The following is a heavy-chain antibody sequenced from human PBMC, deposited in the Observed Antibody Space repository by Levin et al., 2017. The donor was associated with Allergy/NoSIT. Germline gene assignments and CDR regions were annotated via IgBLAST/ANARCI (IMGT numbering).Heavy chain of an antibody. D-gene: IGHD2-21*01. V-gene: IGHV4-59*01. J-gene: IGHJ4*02. Sequence: SETLSLTCTVSGGSISSYYWSWIRQPPGKGLEWIGYIYYSGSTNYNPSLKSRVTISVDTSKNQFSLKLSSVTAADTAVYYCARVDVFEAFDYWGQGTLVTVSS. CDR1: GGSISSYY. CDR2: IYYSGST. CDR3: ARVDVFEAFDY.